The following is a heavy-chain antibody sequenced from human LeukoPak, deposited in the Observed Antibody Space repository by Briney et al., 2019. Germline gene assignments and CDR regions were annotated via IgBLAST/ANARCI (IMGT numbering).Heavy chain of an antibody. Sequence: ASVKVSCKASGYTFTSYGISWVRQAPGQGLEWMGWISSYNGNTNYAQKLQGRVTMTTDKSTSTAYMELSSLRSEDTAVYYCAREYSYGHDAFDIWGQGTMVTVSS. J-gene: IGHJ3*02. CDR2: ISSYNGNT. D-gene: IGHD5-18*01. V-gene: IGHV1-18*01. CDR1: GYTFTSYG. CDR3: AREYSYGHDAFDI.